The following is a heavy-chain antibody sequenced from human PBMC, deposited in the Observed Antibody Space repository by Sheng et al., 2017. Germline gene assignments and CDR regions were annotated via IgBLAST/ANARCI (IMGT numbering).Heavy chain of an antibody. V-gene: IGHV3-30*01. Sequence: QVQLVESGGGVVQPGRSLRLSCAASGFTFSSYAMHWVRQAPGKGLEWVAVISYDGSNKYYADSVKGRFTISRDNSKNTLYLQMNSLRAEDTAVYYCARDLIKYWTYYYGMDVWGQ. CDR2: ISYDGSNK. CDR3: ARDLIKYWTYYYGMDV. D-gene: IGHD2-8*02. CDR1: GFTFSSYA. J-gene: IGHJ6*02.